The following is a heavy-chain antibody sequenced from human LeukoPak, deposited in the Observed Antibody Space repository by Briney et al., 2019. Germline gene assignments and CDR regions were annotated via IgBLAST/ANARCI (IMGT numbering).Heavy chain of an antibody. CDR1: GLTFSSYG. V-gene: IGHV3-48*02. J-gene: IGHJ4*02. CDR3: VRDPDALDF. CDR2: IRSSGSPI. Sequence: PGGSLRLSCAASGLTFSSYGMNWVRQAPGKGLEWVSYIRSSGSPIYYADSVRGRFTISRDNAKNSLYLQMNSLRDEDTAVYYCVRDPDALDFWGQGTPVTVSS.